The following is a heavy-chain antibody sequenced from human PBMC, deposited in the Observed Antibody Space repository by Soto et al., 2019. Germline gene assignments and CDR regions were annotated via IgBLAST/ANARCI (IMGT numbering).Heavy chain of an antibody. Sequence: GGSLRLSCAASGFTFSSYGMHWVRQAPGKGLEWVAVIWYDGSNKYYADSVKGRFTISRDNSKNTLYLQMNSLRAEDTAVYYCARVAGEYYYDSSGSFDYWGQGTLVTVSS. CDR2: IWYDGSNK. V-gene: IGHV3-33*01. CDR3: ARVAGEYYYDSSGSFDY. CDR1: GFTFSSYG. J-gene: IGHJ4*02. D-gene: IGHD3-22*01.